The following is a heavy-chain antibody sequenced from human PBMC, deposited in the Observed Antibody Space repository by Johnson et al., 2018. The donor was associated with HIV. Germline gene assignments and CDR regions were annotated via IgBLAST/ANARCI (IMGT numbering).Heavy chain of an antibody. CDR2: IKSKTDGGTT. CDR1: GFTFSNAW. J-gene: IGHJ3*02. Sequence: VQLVESGGGLVKPGGSLRLSCAASGFTFSNAWMSWVRQAPGKGLEWVGRIKSKTDGGTTDYAAPVKGRFTISRDDSKNTLYLQMNSLKTEDTAVYYCARDLTNWGVGDAFDIWGQGTMVTVSS. CDR3: ARDLTNWGVGDAFDI. D-gene: IGHD7-27*01. V-gene: IGHV3-15*01.